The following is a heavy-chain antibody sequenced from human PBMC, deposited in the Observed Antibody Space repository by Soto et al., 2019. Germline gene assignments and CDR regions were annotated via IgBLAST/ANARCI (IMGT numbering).Heavy chain of an antibody. CDR3: ARGGGLFDSSGYYSYYFDY. V-gene: IGHV4-30-4*01. D-gene: IGHD3-22*01. CDR1: GGSLSSGDYY. Sequence: QVQLQESGPGLVKPSQTLSLTCTVSGGSLSSGDYYWSWIRQPPGKGLEWIGYMYYTGSTYYNSSLKSRVTISVDTSKNQFSLRLGSVTAADTAVYYCARGGGLFDSSGYYSYYFDYWGQGTLVTGSS. J-gene: IGHJ4*02. CDR2: MYYTGST.